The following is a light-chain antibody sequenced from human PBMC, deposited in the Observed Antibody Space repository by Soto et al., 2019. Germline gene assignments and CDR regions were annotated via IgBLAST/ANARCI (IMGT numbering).Light chain of an antibody. Sequence: DIVMTQSPDSLAVSLGERATINCKSSQSVLYSSNNKNYLARYQQKLGQPPKVLIYWASTRESRVPVRFSGSGSRKDFTLAISGLQAEEVAVYYCQQYYSTPYTFGQGTKLEIK. CDR1: QSVLYSSNNKNY. J-gene: IGKJ2*01. CDR3: QQYYSTPYT. V-gene: IGKV4-1*01. CDR2: WAS.